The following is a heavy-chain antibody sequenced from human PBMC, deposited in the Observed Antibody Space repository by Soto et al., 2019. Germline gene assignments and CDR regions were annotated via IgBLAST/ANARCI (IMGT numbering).Heavy chain of an antibody. D-gene: IGHD3-16*01. V-gene: IGHV4-61*01. Sequence: QVQLQESGPGLVKPSETLSLTSTVSGGSVSSPTYYWSWIRQPPGKGLEWIGYMDYSGSTNYNPSLKSRVTISLHTAKNHFALTMGYVTAADTAVSYCAGGQGHVSNWFDPWGHGTLVPVSS. J-gene: IGHJ5*02. CDR2: MDYSGST. CDR3: AGGQGHVSNWFDP. CDR1: GGSVSSPTYY.